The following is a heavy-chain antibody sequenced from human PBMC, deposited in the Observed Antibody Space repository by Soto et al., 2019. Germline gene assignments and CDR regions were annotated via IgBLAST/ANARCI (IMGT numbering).Heavy chain of an antibody. Sequence: SETLSLTCAVYGGSFSGYYWSWIRQPPGKGLEWIGEINHSGSTNYNPSLKSRVTISVYTSKNQFSLKLSSVTAADTAVYYCARETLAPGVPTFFDYWGQGTLVTVSS. J-gene: IGHJ4*02. D-gene: IGHD2-8*01. CDR3: ARETLAPGVPTFFDY. V-gene: IGHV4-34*01. CDR2: INHSGST. CDR1: GGSFSGYY.